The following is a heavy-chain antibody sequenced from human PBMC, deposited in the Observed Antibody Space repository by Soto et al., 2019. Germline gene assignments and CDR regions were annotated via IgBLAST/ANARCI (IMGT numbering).Heavy chain of an antibody. D-gene: IGHD3-3*01. CDR2: IYYSGST. V-gene: IGHV4-31*02. Sequence: SESRSLTWTVSGGSISNGGYYWTGIRQHPGKVLEWIGYIYYSGSTYYNPSLKSRVTISVDTSKNQFSLKLTSVTAADTAVYYCARDVTDFWSGHEGMDVWGQGTTVTVSS. CDR3: ARDVTDFWSGHEGMDV. J-gene: IGHJ6*02. CDR1: GGSISNGGYY.